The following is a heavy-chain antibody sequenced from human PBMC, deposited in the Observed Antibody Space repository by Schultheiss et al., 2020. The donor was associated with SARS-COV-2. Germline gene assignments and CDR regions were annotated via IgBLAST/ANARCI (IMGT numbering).Heavy chain of an antibody. D-gene: IGHD6-6*01. CDR1: GYNFNTYW. CDR3: ARQHNSSSSGWFDP. CDR2: IYPGDSDT. J-gene: IGHJ5*02. Sequence: GESLKISCEGSGYNFNTYWIGWVRQIPGKGLEWMAIIYPGDSDTRYSPSFQGQVTISADKSISTAYLQWSSLKASDTAMYYCARQHNSSSSGWFDPWGQGTLVTVSS. V-gene: IGHV5-51*01.